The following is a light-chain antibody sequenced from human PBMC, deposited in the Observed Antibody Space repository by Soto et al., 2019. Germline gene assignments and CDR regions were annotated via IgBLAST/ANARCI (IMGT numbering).Light chain of an antibody. CDR2: GAS. CDR3: RHYVSSPPA. J-gene: IGKJ1*01. Sequence: EIVLTQSPGTLSLSPGERATLSCRASQSVTSNYLAWYQQKPGQAPRLLFFGASIRATGIPDRFSGSGSGTNVTRSNRVLAPEDFVGDHYRHYVSSPPAFGQGTKVDIK. CDR1: QSVTSNY. V-gene: IGKV3-20*01.